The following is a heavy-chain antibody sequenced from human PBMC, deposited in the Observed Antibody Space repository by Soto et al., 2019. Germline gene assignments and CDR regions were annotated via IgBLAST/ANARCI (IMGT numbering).Heavy chain of an antibody. V-gene: IGHV3-33*01. D-gene: IGHD5-18*01. CDR1: GFTFSSYG. CDR2: IWYDGSNK. J-gene: IGHJ6*02. CDR3: ARTRRVAMVTLRNPYYYYGMDV. Sequence: GGSLRLSCAASGFTFSSYGMHWVRRAPGKGLEWVAVIWYDGSNKYYADSVKGRFTISRDNSKNTLYLQMNSLRAEDTAVYYCARTRRVAMVTLRNPYYYYGMDVWGQGTTVTVSS.